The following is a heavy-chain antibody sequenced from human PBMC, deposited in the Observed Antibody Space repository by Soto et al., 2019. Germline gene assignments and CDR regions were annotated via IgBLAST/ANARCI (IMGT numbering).Heavy chain of an antibody. Sequence: QVQLQESGPGLVKPSETLSLTCTVSGGSISSYYWSWIRQPPGKGLEWIGYIYYSGSTNYNPSLKSRYPIVVDTAKNQFSLKLSSVTAADTAVYYCARRYGGAFDYWGQGTLVTVSS. D-gene: IGHD2-21*01. CDR3: ARRYGGAFDY. CDR1: GGSISSYY. J-gene: IGHJ4*02. CDR2: IYYSGST. V-gene: IGHV4-59*08.